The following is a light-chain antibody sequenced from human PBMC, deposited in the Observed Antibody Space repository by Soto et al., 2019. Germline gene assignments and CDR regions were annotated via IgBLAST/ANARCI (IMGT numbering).Light chain of an antibody. V-gene: IGLV2-14*01. J-gene: IGLJ1*01. CDR2: EVS. CDR3: SSYTSRGTYV. Sequence: QSALTQPASVSGSPGQSITISCTGTISDVGGYNYVSWYQQHPDKAPKLMIYEVSNRPSGVSNRFSGSKSGNTASLTISGLQAEDEADYYCSSYTSRGTYVFGIGTKVTVL. CDR1: ISDVGGYNY.